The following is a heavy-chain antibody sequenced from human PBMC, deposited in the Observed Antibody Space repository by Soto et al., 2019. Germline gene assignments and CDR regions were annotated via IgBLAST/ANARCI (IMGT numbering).Heavy chain of an antibody. CDR2: VYYDGGS. V-gene: IGHV4-59*08. J-gene: IGHJ6*02. D-gene: IGHD3-10*01. Sequence: QVQLQESGPGLVKPSETLSLTCTVSGGSIDGRNCAWIRQPPGKGLEWLGYVYYDGGSSYNPSVKSRLTLSMEPSKSQFSLQLRSVTAADTAVYYCVRQGIGNLHGLVDVWGRGTTVTVSS. CDR1: GGSIDGRN. CDR3: VRQGIGNLHGLVDV.